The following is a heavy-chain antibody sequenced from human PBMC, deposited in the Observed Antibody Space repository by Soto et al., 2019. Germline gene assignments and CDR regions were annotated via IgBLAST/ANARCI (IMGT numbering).Heavy chain of an antibody. V-gene: IGHV2-5*02. J-gene: IGHJ6*02. D-gene: IGHD3-10*01. CDR2: IYWDDDK. CDR1: GFSLSTSGVG. Sequence: QITLKESGPTLVKPTQTLTLTCTFSGFSLSTSGVGVGWIHQPPGKALEWLALIYWDDDKRYSPSLKSRLTITKDTSKNQVVLTMTNMDPVDTATYYCARFVGYYYYYGMDVWGQGTTVTVSS. CDR3: ARFVGYYYYYGMDV.